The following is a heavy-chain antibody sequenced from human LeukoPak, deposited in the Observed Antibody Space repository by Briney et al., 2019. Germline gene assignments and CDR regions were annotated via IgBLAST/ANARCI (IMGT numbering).Heavy chain of an antibody. CDR2: ISGSGGST. Sequence: GGSLRLSCAASGFTFSSYAMSWVRQAPGKGLEWVSAISGSGGSTYYADSVKGRFTISRDNSKNTLYLQINSLRAEDTAVYYCATQIDYDFWSGYYGYWGQGTLVTVSS. CDR3: ATQIDYDFWSGYYGY. V-gene: IGHV3-23*01. CDR1: GFTFSSYA. D-gene: IGHD3-3*01. J-gene: IGHJ4*02.